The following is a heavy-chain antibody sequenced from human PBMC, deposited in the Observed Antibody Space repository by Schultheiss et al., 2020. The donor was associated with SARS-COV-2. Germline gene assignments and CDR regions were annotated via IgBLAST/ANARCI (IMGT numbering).Heavy chain of an antibody. Sequence: GGSLRLSCAASGFTFSSYAMSWVRQAPGKGLEWVSAISGSGGSTYYADSVKGRFTISRDNSKNTLYLQTNSLRAEDTAVYYCATSEEIAVAGDYWGQGTLVTVSS. V-gene: IGHV3-23*01. CDR1: GFTFSSYA. J-gene: IGHJ4*02. CDR2: ISGSGGST. D-gene: IGHD6-19*01. CDR3: ATSEEIAVAGDY.